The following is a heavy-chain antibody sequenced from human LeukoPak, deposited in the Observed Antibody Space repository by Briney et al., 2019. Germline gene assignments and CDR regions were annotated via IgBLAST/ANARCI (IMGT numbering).Heavy chain of an antibody. J-gene: IGHJ5*02. Sequence: GAAVKVSCKASGYTFTSYGISWVRQAPGQGVEWMGWISAYNGNTNYAQKLQGRVTMTTDTSTSTAYMELRSLRSDDTAVYYCARHMVRGVIIPRDWFDPWGQGTLVTVSS. CDR2: ISAYNGNT. D-gene: IGHD3-10*01. CDR3: ARHMVRGVIIPRDWFDP. V-gene: IGHV1-18*01. CDR1: GYTFTSYG.